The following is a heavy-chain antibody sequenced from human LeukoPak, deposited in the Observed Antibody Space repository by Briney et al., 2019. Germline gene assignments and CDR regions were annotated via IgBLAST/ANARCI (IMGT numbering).Heavy chain of an antibody. CDR1: GGSISSYY. Sequence: PSETLSLTCTVSGGSISSYYWSWIRQPAGKGLEWIGRIYTSGCTNYNPSLKSRVTMSVDTSKNQFSLKLSSVTAADTAVYYCARDEKVVVVAASYYYYYGMDVWGQGTTVTVSS. D-gene: IGHD2-15*01. CDR3: ARDEKVVVVAASYYYYYGMDV. J-gene: IGHJ6*02. V-gene: IGHV4-4*07. CDR2: IYTSGCT.